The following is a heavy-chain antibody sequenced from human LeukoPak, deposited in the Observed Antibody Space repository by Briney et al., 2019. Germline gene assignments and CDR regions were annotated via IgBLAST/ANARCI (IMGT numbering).Heavy chain of an antibody. Sequence: ASVKVSCKASGYTFTTYDINWVRQATGQGLEWMGWMNPNSGNTGYTQKFQGRVTMTRNTSISTAYMESSSLRSEDTAVYYCARGRGSGHKENWFDPWGQGTLVTVSS. CDR1: GYTFTTYD. CDR2: MNPNSGNT. D-gene: IGHD6-19*01. V-gene: IGHV1-8*01. CDR3: ARGRGSGHKENWFDP. J-gene: IGHJ5*02.